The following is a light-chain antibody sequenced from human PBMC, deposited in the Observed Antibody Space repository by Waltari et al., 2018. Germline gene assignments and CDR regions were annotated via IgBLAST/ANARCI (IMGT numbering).Light chain of an antibody. V-gene: IGLV2-8*01. J-gene: IGLJ2*01. CDR1: SSDVGGYNS. CDR3: SSYSGSNKLV. Sequence: QSALTQPPSASGSPGQSVTISCTGTSSDVGGYNSVSWYQQHPGKAPNLMIYEVTKRPSGVPDRFSGSKSGNTASLTVSGLQAEDETDYYCSSYSGSNKLVFGGGTKLTVL. CDR2: EVT.